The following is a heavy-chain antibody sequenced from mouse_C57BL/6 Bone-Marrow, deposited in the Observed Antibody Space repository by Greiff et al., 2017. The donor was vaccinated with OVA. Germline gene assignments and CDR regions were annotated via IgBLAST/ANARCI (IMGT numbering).Heavy chain of an antibody. D-gene: IGHD1-1*01. CDR3: ARQGIYYYGSSPAWFAY. J-gene: IGHJ3*01. CDR1: GFTFSDYY. CDR2: ISNGGGST. V-gene: IGHV5-12*01. Sequence: EVHLVESGGGLVQPGGSLKLSCAASGFTFSDYYMYWVRQTPEKRLEWVAYISNGGGSTYYPDTVKGRFTISRDNAKNTLYLQMSRLKSEDTAMYYCARQGIYYYGSSPAWFAYWGQGTLVTVSA.